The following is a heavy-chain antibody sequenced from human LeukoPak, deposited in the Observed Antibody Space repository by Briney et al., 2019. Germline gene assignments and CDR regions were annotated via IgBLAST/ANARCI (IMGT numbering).Heavy chain of an antibody. CDR2: IYYTGRT. D-gene: IGHD2/OR15-2a*01. CDR1: GGSISSSSYN. V-gene: IGHV4-39*01. Sequence: PSETLSLTCTVSGGSISSSSYNWGWIRQPPGTGLEWIGNIYYTGRTYYNPSLKSRVTISVDTSKNQFSLKLSSATAADTAVYFCARHSRGVTSAYYFWIDPWGQGTLVTVSS. CDR3: ARHSRGVTSAYYFWIDP. J-gene: IGHJ5*02.